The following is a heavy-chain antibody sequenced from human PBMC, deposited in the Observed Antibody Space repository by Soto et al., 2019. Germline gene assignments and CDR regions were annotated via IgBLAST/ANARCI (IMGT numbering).Heavy chain of an antibody. J-gene: IGHJ4*02. CDR1: GFPFTSYG. CDR2: ISYDGSDK. D-gene: IGHD3-10*01. V-gene: IGHV3-30*03. Sequence: QVQLVESGGGVVQPGRSLRLSCAASGFPFTSYGRPWVRGGPDKGLEWVAIISYDGSDKYYADSVKGRFTISRDNSKNTLYLQMNSLRPEDTALYYCVGGQYYFDYRGQGTLVIVSS. CDR3: VGGQYYFDY.